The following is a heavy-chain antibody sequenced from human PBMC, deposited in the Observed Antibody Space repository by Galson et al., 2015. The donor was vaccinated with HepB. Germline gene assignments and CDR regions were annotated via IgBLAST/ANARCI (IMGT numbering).Heavy chain of an antibody. Sequence: SLRLSCAASGFTFSSYAMSWVRQAPGKGLEWVSAISGSGGSTYYADSVKGRFTISRDNSKNTLYLQMNSLRAEDTAVYYCAKAGRYCSSTSCGNFDYWGQGTLVTVSS. CDR1: GFTFSSYA. CDR2: ISGSGGST. V-gene: IGHV3-23*01. CDR3: AKAGRYCSSTSCGNFDY. J-gene: IGHJ4*02. D-gene: IGHD2-2*01.